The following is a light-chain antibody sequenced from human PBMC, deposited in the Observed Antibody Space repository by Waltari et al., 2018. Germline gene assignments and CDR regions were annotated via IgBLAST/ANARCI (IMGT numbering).Light chain of an antibody. J-gene: IGKJ4*01. CDR2: GAS. CDR1: PSVSTN. Sequence: EIVMTQSPATLSVSPGERATLSCRASPSVSTNLAWYQQKPGQAPRLLIFGASTRVTGIPARFSGSGSGTDFTLAISGLQSEDFALYYCQHYNEHPLTFGGGTKVEIK. V-gene: IGKV3-15*01. CDR3: QHYNEHPLT.